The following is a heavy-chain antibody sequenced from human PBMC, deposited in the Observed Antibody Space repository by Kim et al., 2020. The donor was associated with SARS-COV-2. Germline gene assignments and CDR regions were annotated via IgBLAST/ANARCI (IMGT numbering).Heavy chain of an antibody. D-gene: IGHD4-17*01. V-gene: IGHV4-39*01. CDR3: ARHTVFYAFFDY. J-gene: IGHJ4*02. Sequence: YYNPSLKSGVPISVDTSKNQFSLTLSSVTAADTAVYYCARHTVFYAFFDYWGQETLVTVSS.